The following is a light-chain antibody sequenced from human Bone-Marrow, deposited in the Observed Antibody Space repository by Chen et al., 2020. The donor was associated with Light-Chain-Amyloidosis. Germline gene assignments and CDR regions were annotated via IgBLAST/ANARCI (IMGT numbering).Light chain of an antibody. CDR3: QVWDRSSDRTV. CDR1: NIGSKS. CDR2: DDS. Sequence: SYLLTQPSSVSVAPGQTATIARGGNNIGSKSVHWYQQTPGQAPLLVVYDDSDRPSGIPERLSGSNSGNTATLTISRVEAGDEADYYCQVWDRSSDRTVFGGGTKLTVL. J-gene: IGLJ3*02. V-gene: IGLV3-21*02.